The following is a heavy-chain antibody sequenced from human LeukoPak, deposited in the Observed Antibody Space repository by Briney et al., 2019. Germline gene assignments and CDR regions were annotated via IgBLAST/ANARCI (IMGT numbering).Heavy chain of an antibody. Sequence: GGSLRLSCAASGFTFSSYGMHWVRQAPGKGLEWVAVIWYDGSNKYYADSVKGRFTISRDNSKNTLYLQMNSLRDEDTALYYCAKAGIGVVGYFDYWGQGTLVTVSS. J-gene: IGHJ4*02. CDR2: IWYDGSNK. D-gene: IGHD6-19*01. CDR1: GFTFSSYG. CDR3: AKAGIGVVGYFDY. V-gene: IGHV3-33*06.